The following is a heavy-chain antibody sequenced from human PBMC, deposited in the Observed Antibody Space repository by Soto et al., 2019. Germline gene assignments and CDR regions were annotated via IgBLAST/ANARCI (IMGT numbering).Heavy chain of an antibody. J-gene: IGHJ6*02. CDR1: GFTFTNFA. Sequence: GGSLRLSCAASGFTFTNFALSWFRQAPGKGLEWVSTISGNGITTYYADSVKSRFTISRDNSKNTLYLQMNSLKASDTAMYYCARFSGRGDYYYGMDVWGQGTTVTVSS. CDR3: ARFSGRGDYYYGMDV. V-gene: IGHV3-23*01. D-gene: IGHD5-12*01. CDR2: ISGNGITT.